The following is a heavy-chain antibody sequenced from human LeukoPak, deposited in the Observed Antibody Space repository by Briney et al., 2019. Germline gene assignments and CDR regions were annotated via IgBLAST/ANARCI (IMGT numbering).Heavy chain of an antibody. CDR1: GCTFSSYA. CDR3: AKFHDYGDYNDY. CDR2: ISDSGGTT. Sequence: GGSLRLSCAASGCTFSSYAMSWVRQAPGKGLEWVSPISDSGGTTYYADSEKGRFTISRDTSKHTLYLQMNILRAEETAVYCCAKFHDYGDYNDYWGQGTLVTVSS. V-gene: IGHV3-23*01. D-gene: IGHD4-17*01. J-gene: IGHJ4*02.